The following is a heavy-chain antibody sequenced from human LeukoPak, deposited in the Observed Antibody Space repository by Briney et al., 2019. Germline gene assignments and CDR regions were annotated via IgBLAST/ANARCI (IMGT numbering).Heavy chain of an antibody. D-gene: IGHD4-17*01. V-gene: IGHV3-30*18. CDR1: GFTFSSYG. CDR2: ISYDGSNK. CDR3: AKDGRDYGDYVDY. J-gene: IGHJ4*02. Sequence: GRSLRLSCAASGFTFSSYGMHWVRQAPGKGLEWVAVISYDGSNKYYADSVKGRFTIPRDNSKNTLYLQMNSLRAEDTAVYYCAKDGRDYGDYVDYWGQGTLVTVSS.